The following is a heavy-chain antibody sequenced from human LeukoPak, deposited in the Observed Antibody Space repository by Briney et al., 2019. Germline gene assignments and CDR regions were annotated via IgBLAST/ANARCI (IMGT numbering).Heavy chain of an antibody. CDR2: IKADWSDK. Sequence: PGGSLRLSCAASVLTLSDYLMTWVRQAPGKGLEWVADIKADWSDKYYVDSVKGRFTILRDNAKNSLYLQMNSLRADDTAVYYCARDHLYYEISGPRFDNWGQGTRVTVSS. CDR3: ARDHLYYEISGPRFDN. J-gene: IGHJ4*02. CDR1: VLTLSDYL. D-gene: IGHD3-16*01. V-gene: IGHV3-7*01.